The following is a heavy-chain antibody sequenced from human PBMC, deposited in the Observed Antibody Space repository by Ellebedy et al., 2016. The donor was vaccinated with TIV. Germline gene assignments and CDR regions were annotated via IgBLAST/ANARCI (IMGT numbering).Heavy chain of an antibody. CDR3: ARKTDTGTSGDY. J-gene: IGHJ4*02. CDR1: GFTFTSYS. Sequence: PGGSLRLSCAASGFTFTSYSMNWVRQAPGKGLEWVSLIYSGGSTDYADSVKGRFTISRDSSKNTLYLQMNSLRAEDTAMYYCARKTDTGTSGDYWGQGTPVTVSS. D-gene: IGHD1-1*01. V-gene: IGHV3-53*01. CDR2: IYSGGST.